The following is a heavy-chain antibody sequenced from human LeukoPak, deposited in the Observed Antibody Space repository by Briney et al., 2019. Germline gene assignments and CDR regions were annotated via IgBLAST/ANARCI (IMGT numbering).Heavy chain of an antibody. J-gene: IGHJ3*02. V-gene: IGHV3-30*02. Sequence: GGSLRLSCAASGFTFSSYGMHWVRQAPGKGLEWVAFIRYDGSNKYYADSAKGRFTISRDNSKNTLYLQMNSLRAEDTAVYYCARGANDYLAFDIWGQGTMVTVSS. CDR3: ARGANDYLAFDI. CDR1: GFTFSSYG. CDR2: IRYDGSNK. D-gene: IGHD4-11*01.